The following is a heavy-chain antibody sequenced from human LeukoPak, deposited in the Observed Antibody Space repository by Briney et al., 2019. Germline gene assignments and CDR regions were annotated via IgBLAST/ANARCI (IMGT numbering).Heavy chain of an antibody. D-gene: IGHD2/OR15-2a*01. CDR3: ASELKVGNTGYYFDY. CDR1: GGSFSDYY. J-gene: IGHJ4*02. Sequence: PSETLSLTCAVYGGSFSDYYWSWIRQPPGKGLEWIGYISYSGSTNYNPSLKSRVTISLDTSKNQFSLKLNSVTAADTAVYYCASELKVGNTGYYFDYWGQGALVTVSS. CDR2: ISYSGST. V-gene: IGHV4-59*01.